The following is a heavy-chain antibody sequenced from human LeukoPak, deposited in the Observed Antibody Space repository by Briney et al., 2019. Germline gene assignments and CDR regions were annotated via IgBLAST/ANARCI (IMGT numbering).Heavy chain of an antibody. V-gene: IGHV3-20*04. D-gene: IGHD3-22*01. J-gene: IGHJ4*02. CDR3: ARDLYRIVVVPHYFDY. CDR2: INWNGGRT. Sequence: PGGSLRLSCAASGFSFDDYGMNWVRQAPGKGLEWVSGINWNGGRTGYADSVKGRFTISRDNAKNSLYLQMNSLRADDTAVYYCARDLYRIVVVPHYFDYWGQGTLVTVSS. CDR1: GFSFDDYG.